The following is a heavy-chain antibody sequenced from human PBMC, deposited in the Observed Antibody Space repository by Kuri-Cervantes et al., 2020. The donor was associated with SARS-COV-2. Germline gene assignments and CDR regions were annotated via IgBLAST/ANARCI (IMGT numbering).Heavy chain of an antibody. CDR1: GFTFSGNW. J-gene: IGHJ4*02. D-gene: IGHD1-20*01. V-gene: IGHV3-74*01. CDR3: VRDGYHWNFDY. Sequence: GGSXXXSXAAYGFTFSGNWIHWVSQSPGKGLVCVSHINPAASYTNTADSVKGRFTLSRDNAKNMLFLQMNSLRAEDTAVYYCVRDGYHWNFDYWGQGTLVTVSS. CDR2: INPAASYT.